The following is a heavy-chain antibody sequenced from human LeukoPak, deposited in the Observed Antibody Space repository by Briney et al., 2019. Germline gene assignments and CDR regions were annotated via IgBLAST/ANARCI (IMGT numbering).Heavy chain of an antibody. J-gene: IGHJ4*02. CDR3: ARGPYYDFWSGYPSHYFDY. Sequence: PSETLSLTCTVSGGSVSDYYWSWIRQPAGKGLQWIGRINTSGSTNYNPSLKSRVTMSEDMSRNQFFLKLSSVTAADTAVYYCARGPYYDFWSGYPSHYFDYWGQGTLVTVSS. CDR1: GGSVSDYY. CDR2: INTSGST. V-gene: IGHV4-4*07. D-gene: IGHD3-3*01.